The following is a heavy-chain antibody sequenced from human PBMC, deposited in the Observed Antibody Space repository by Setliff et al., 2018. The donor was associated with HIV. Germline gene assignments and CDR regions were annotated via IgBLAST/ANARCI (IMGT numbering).Heavy chain of an antibody. CDR3: ARRPYYFDS. D-gene: IGHD6-6*01. Sequence: SETLSLTCTVSGDFFSSDYYWGWIRQSPGKGLEWIGYIFHSGSTYYNPSLKSRVTISVDTSKNQFSLKLSSVTAADTAVYYCARRPYYFDSWGQGTLVTVSS. CDR2: IFHSGST. J-gene: IGHJ4*02. CDR1: GDFFSSDYY. V-gene: IGHV4-38-2*02.